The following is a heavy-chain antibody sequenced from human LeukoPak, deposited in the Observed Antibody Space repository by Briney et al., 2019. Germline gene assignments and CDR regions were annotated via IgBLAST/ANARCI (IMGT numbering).Heavy chain of an antibody. D-gene: IGHD3-16*01. CDR1: GYTLTELS. J-gene: IGHJ5*01. CDR2: FDPEDGET. V-gene: IGHV1-24*01. Sequence: ASVKVSCKVSGYTLTELSMHWVRQAPGKGLEWMGGFDPEDGETIYAQKFQGRVTMTRDMSTSTVYMELSSLRSEDTAVYYCARDFGAWWFDSWGQGTLITVSS. CDR3: ARDFGAWWFDS.